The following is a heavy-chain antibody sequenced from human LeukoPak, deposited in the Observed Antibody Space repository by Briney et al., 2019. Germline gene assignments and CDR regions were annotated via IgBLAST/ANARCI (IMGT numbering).Heavy chain of an antibody. J-gene: IGHJ6*02. Sequence: ASVKVSCKASGYTFTGYYMHWVRQAPRQGLEWMGWINPNSGGTNYAQKFQGRVTMTRDTSISTAYMELSRLRSDDTAVYYCARDVARHYGMDVWGQGTTVTVSS. V-gene: IGHV1-2*02. D-gene: IGHD2-15*01. CDR2: INPNSGGT. CDR1: GYTFTGYY. CDR3: ARDVARHYGMDV.